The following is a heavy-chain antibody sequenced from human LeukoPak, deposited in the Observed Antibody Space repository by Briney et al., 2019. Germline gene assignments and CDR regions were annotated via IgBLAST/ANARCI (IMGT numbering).Heavy chain of an antibody. CDR3: AKSLESVSGAKFDL. Sequence: GGSLRLSCAASGFTFSNYGMHWVRQAPGKGLEWVAVIWSDGSNKYYADSVRGRFTISRDNSKNTLYLQMNSLRAEDTAMYYCAKSLESVSGAKFDLWGQGTLVTVSS. J-gene: IGHJ4*02. D-gene: IGHD1-1*01. CDR1: GFTFSNYG. CDR2: IWSDGSNK. V-gene: IGHV3-33*06.